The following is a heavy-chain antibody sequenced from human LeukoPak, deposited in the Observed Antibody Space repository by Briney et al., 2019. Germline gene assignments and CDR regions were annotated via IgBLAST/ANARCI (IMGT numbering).Heavy chain of an antibody. CDR2: IGDSGGST. D-gene: IGHD6-6*01. Sequence: AGGSLGLSCAASGFTFSNHAMSWVRQAPGKGLEWVSVIGDSGGSTYYADSVKGRFTISRGNSKNTLYLQMNSLRADNTAVYHCAKGGASSPYTYIDVWGKGTTVIVSS. CDR1: GFTFSNHA. CDR3: AKGGASSPYTYIDV. V-gene: IGHV3-23*01. J-gene: IGHJ6*04.